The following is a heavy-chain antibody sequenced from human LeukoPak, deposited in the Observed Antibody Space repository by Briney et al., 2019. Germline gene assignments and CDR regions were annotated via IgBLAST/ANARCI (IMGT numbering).Heavy chain of an antibody. CDR2: IYHSGST. J-gene: IGHJ3*02. Sequence: SETLSLTCAVAGYSISSGYYWGGSRQPPGKGGGWSGIIYHSGSTYYNPSLKSRVTISVDTSKNQFSLKLSSVTAADTAVYYCARQTYYYDSSGYYPHDAFDIWGQGTMVTVSS. CDR3: ARQTYYYDSSGYYPHDAFDI. D-gene: IGHD3-22*01. V-gene: IGHV4-38-2*01. CDR1: GYSISSGYY.